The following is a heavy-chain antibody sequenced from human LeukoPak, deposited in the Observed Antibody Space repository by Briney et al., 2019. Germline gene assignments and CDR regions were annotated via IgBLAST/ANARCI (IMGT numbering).Heavy chain of an antibody. CDR2: IYHSGST. CDR1: GYSISSGYY. CDR3: ARALVNGGSSWKNDDWFDP. D-gene: IGHD6-13*01. V-gene: IGHV4-38-2*02. J-gene: IGHJ5*02. Sequence: SETLSLTCTVSGYSISSGYYWGWIRQPPGKGLEWIGSIYHSGSTYYNPSLKSRVPISVDTSKNQFSLKLSSVTAADTAVYYCARALVNGGSSWKNDDWFDPWGQGTLVTVSS.